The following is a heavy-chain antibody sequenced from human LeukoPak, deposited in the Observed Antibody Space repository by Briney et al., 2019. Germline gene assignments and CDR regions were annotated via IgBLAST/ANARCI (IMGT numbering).Heavy chain of an antibody. CDR3: ARLSGYDYYYYYYMDV. CDR2: IYYSGST. V-gene: IGHV4-61*01. D-gene: IGHD5-12*01. CDR1: GGSISSGSYY. J-gene: IGHJ6*03. Sequence: PSQTLSLTCTVSGGSISSGSYYWSWIRQPPGKGLEWIGYIYYSGSTNYNPSLKSRVTISVDTSKNQFSLKLSSVTAADTAVYYCARLSGYDYYYYYYMDVWGKGTTVTVSS.